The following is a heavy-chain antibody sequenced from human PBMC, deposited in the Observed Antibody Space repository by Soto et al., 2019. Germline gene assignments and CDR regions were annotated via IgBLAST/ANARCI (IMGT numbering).Heavy chain of an antibody. D-gene: IGHD6-13*01. V-gene: IGHV3-9*01. J-gene: IGHJ4*02. CDR2: ISWNSGSI. Sequence: SLRLSCAASGFTXDDYAMHWVRQAPGKGLEWVSGISWNSGSIGYADSVKGRFTISRDNAKNSLYLQMNSLRAEDTALYYCAKDMSSSSWYLGFDYWGQGTLVTVSS. CDR3: AKDMSSSSWYLGFDY. CDR1: GFTXDDYA.